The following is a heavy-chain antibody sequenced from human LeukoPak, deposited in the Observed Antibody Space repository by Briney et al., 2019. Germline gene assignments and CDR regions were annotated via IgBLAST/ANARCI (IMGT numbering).Heavy chain of an antibody. D-gene: IGHD3-10*01. CDR1: GFTFSSYA. CDR3: AKDPEWLGELSRFDY. Sequence: PGGSLRLSCAASGFTFSSYAMSWVRQAPGKGLEWVSAISGSGGSTYYADSVKGRFTISRDNSKNTLYLQMNSLRAEDTAAYYCAKDPEWLGELSRFDYWGQGTLVTVSS. CDR2: ISGSGGST. V-gene: IGHV3-23*01. J-gene: IGHJ4*02.